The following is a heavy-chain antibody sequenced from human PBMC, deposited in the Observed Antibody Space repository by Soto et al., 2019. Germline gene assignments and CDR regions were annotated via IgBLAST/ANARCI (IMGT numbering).Heavy chain of an antibody. D-gene: IGHD6-13*01. CDR2: INPSRGGT. V-gene: IGHV1-2*02. CDR1: GYPLTAKY. CDR3: AKGGSSWTEWFDP. J-gene: IGHJ5*02. Sequence: GASVKVAFNASGYPLTAKYLHWVRQAPGQGLEWMGCINPSRGGTKEAQKFRGRVTMTRDTSISAAYMELSRLTSDDTAVYYCAKGGSSWTEWFDPWGQGTLVTVSS.